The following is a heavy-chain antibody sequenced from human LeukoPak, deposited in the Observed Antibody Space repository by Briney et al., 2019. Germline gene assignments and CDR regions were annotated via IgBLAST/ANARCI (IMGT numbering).Heavy chain of an antibody. CDR2: IYSGGST. CDR3: ARVAYCSGGSCYRGYYFDY. Sequence: GGSLRLSCAASGFTVSSNYMSWVRQAPGKGLEWVSVIYSGGSTYYADSVKGRFTISRDNSKNTLYLQMNSLRAEDTAVYYCARVAYCSGGSCYRGYYFDYWGQGTLVTVSS. CDR1: GFTVSSNY. D-gene: IGHD2-15*01. J-gene: IGHJ4*02. V-gene: IGHV3-53*01.